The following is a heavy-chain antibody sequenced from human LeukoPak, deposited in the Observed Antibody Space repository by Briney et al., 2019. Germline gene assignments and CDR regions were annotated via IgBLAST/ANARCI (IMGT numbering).Heavy chain of an antibody. D-gene: IGHD3-9*01. CDR3: ARDHYDILTGDPVPFDY. CDR2: ISSSSSYI. Sequence: PGGSLRLSCAASGFTFSSYSMNWVRQAPGKGLEWVSSISSSSSYIYYADSVKGRFTISRDNAKNSLYLQMNSLRAEDTAVYYCARDHYDILTGDPVPFDYWGQGTLVTVSS. V-gene: IGHV3-21*01. J-gene: IGHJ4*02. CDR1: GFTFSSYS.